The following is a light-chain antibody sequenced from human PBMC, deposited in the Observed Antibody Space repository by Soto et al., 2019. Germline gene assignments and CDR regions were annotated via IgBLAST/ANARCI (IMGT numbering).Light chain of an antibody. J-gene: IGLJ1*01. CDR3: AAWDDSLNGYV. CDR1: SSNIGSNT. Sequence: QSVLTQPPSASGTPGQRVTISCSGSSSNIGSNTVNWYQQLPGTAPKLLIYSYNRRPSGVPDRFSDSKSGTSASLAISGLQSEDEADYYCAAWDDSLNGYVFGTGTKLTVL. V-gene: IGLV1-44*01. CDR2: SYN.